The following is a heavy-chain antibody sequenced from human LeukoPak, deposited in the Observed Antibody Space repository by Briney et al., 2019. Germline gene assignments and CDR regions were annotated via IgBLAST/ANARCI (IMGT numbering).Heavy chain of an antibody. CDR2: IIPILGIA. CDR3: AREAGGFGENSNVY. D-gene: IGHD3-10*01. J-gene: IGHJ4*02. V-gene: IGHV1-69*04. CDR1: GGTFSGYA. Sequence: SVKVSCKASGGTFSGYAISWVRQAPGQGLEWMGRIIPILGIANYAQKFRGRVTITADKSTSTAYMELSSLRSEDTAVYYCAREAGGFGENSNVYWGQGTLVTVSS.